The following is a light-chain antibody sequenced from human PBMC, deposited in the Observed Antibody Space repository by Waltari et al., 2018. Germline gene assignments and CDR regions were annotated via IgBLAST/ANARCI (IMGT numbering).Light chain of an antibody. V-gene: IGLV2-23*02. CDR1: SSDVGSYTL. CDR2: EVS. CDR3: CSYAGSSTFV. Sequence: QSALTQPASVSGSPGQSITISCTGTSSDVGSYTLVPWYQQHPGKAPKLMIYEVSKRPSGVSNRFSGSKSGNTASLTISGLQAEDEADYYCCSYAGSSTFVFGGGTKLTVL. J-gene: IGLJ2*01.